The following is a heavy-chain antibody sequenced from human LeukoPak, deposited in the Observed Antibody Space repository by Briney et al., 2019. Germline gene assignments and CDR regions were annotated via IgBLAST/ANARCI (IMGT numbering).Heavy chain of an antibody. Sequence: PSETLSLTCTVSGGSISSGGYYWSWIRQHPGRGLECIGYIYYSGTTYYNPSLKSRVTISVDTSKNRFSLKLSSVTAADTAVYYCARRSGYDDSWGQGTQVTVSS. V-gene: IGHV4-31*03. J-gene: IGHJ4*02. CDR3: ARRSGYDDS. D-gene: IGHD5-12*01. CDR2: IYYSGTT. CDR1: GGSISSGGYY.